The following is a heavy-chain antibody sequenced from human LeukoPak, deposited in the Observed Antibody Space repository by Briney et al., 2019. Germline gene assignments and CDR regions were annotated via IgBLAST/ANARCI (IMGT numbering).Heavy chain of an antibody. J-gene: IGHJ4*02. D-gene: IGHD5-24*01. CDR3: ARSDGYKYPFDY. CDR2: IYYSGST. CDR1: GGSISSGGYY. Sequence: TLSLTCTVSGGSISSGGYYWSWIRQHPGKGLEWIGYIYYSGSTYYNPSLKSRVTISVDTSKNQFSLKLSSVTAADTAVYYCARSDGYKYPFDYWGQGTLVTVSS. V-gene: IGHV4-31*03.